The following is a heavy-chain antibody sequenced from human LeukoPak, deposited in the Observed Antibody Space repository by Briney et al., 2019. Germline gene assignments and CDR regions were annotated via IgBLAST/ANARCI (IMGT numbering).Heavy chain of an antibody. CDR1: GGSISSYY. D-gene: IGHD4-23*01. Sequence: PSETLSLTCTVSGGSISSYYWSWIRQPPGKGLEWIGYIYYSGSTNYNPSLKSRVTISVDTSKNQLSLKLSSVTAADTAVYYCAREDYGGNVDYWGQGTLVTVSS. CDR3: AREDYGGNVDY. CDR2: IYYSGST. V-gene: IGHV4-59*01. J-gene: IGHJ4*02.